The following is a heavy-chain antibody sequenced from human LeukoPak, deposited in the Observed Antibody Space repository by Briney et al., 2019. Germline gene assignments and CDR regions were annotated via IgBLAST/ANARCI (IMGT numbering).Heavy chain of an antibody. Sequence: ASVKVSCKASGYTFTGYYMHWVRQAPGQGFEWMGWINPNTGDTNYAQKFQGRVTMTRDTTISAAFMELTRLTSDDTAVYYCASYPSSSTPFDYWGQGTLVTVSS. CDR2: INPNTGDT. V-gene: IGHV1-2*02. D-gene: IGHD6-6*01. CDR3: ASYPSSSTPFDY. CDR1: GYTFTGYY. J-gene: IGHJ4*02.